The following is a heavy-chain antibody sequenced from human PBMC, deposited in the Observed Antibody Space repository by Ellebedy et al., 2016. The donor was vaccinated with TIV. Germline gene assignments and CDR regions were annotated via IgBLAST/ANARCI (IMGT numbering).Heavy chain of an antibody. D-gene: IGHD3-16*02. CDR3: ARASLITFGGVIVPDWFDP. V-gene: IGHV1-18*01. J-gene: IGHJ5*02. CDR2: ISGYNGNT. CDR1: GYTFTNFG. Sequence: ASVKVSXXASGYTFTNFGISWVRQTPGQGLEWMGWISGYNGNTKYPQKLQGRVTMTTDTSTNTAYMELRSLRSDDTAVYYCARASLITFGGVIVPDWFDPWGQGTLVTVSS.